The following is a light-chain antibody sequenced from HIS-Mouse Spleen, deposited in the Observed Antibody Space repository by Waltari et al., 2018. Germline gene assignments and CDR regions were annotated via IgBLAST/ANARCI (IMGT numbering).Light chain of an antibody. Sequence: SYELTQPPSVSVSPGQTARITCSGDALPKKSAYWYQQKSGQAPVLVIYEDSKRPSGIPERFSGSSSGTMATLTISGAQVEDEADYYCYSTDSSGYWVFGGGTKLTVL. CDR3: YSTDSSGYWV. V-gene: IGLV3-10*01. J-gene: IGLJ3*02. CDR2: EDS. CDR1: ALPKKS.